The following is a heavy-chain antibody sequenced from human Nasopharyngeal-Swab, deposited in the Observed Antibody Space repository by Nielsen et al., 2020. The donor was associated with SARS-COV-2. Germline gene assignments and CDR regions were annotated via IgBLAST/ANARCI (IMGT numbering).Heavy chain of an antibody. CDR3: ASVGSSSWYQLWFDP. CDR2: INHSGST. D-gene: IGHD6-13*01. Sequence: PGKGLEWIGEINHSGSTNYNPSLKSRVTISVDTSKNQFSLKLSSVTAADTAVYYCASVGSSSWYQLWFDPWGQGTLVTSPQ. J-gene: IGHJ5*02. V-gene: IGHV4-34*01.